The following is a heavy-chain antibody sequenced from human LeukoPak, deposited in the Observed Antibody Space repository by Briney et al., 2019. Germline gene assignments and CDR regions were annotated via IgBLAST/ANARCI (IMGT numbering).Heavy chain of an antibody. Sequence: ASVKVSCKVSGYTLTELSMHWVRQAPGKGLEWMGGFDPEDGETIYAQKFQGRVTMTEDTSTGTAYMELSSLRSGDTAVYYCAPGAIDAFDIWGQGTMVTVSS. CDR1: GYTLTELS. V-gene: IGHV1-24*01. CDR3: APGAIDAFDI. J-gene: IGHJ3*02. D-gene: IGHD1-26*01. CDR2: FDPEDGET.